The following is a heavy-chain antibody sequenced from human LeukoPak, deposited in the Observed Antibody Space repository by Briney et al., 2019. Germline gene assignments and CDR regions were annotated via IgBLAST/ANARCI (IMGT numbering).Heavy chain of an antibody. CDR1: GFPFNKYS. Sequence: GGSLRLSCAASGFPFNKYSMTWVRQAPGKGLEWVSSISSSSRDIFYAESLKGRFTISRDNAKNSLYLQMNSLRAEDTALYFCARDPYSGNYGNYYYYYMDVWGKGTTVTISS. D-gene: IGHD1-26*01. CDR2: ISSSSRDI. V-gene: IGHV3-21*01. CDR3: ARDPYSGNYGNYYYYYMDV. J-gene: IGHJ6*03.